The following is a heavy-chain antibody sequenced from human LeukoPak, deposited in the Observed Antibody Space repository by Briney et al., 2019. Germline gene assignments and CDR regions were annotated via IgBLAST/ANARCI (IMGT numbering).Heavy chain of an antibody. CDR2: ISSSGSTI. D-gene: IGHD3-9*01. CDR1: GFTFSSYE. CDR3: ARSAILTGYQWVPFDY. Sequence: GGSPRLSCAASGFTFSSYEMNWVRQAPGKGLEWVSYISSSGSTIYYADSVKGRFTISRDNAKNSLYLQMNSLRAEDTAVYYCARSAILTGYQWVPFDYWGQGTLVTVSS. V-gene: IGHV3-48*03. J-gene: IGHJ4*02.